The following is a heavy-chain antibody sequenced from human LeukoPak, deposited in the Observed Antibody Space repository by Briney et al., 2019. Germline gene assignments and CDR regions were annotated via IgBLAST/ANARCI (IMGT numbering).Heavy chain of an antibody. CDR1: GFTFSSYG. J-gene: IGHJ5*02. V-gene: IGHV3-33*01. CDR3: ARDNVSFKWFDP. CDR2: IWYDGSNK. D-gene: IGHD2-8*01. Sequence: PGRSLRLSCAASGFTFSSYGMHWVRQAPGKGLEWVAVIWYDGSNKYYADSVKGRFTISRDNSKNTLYLQMNSLRAEDTAVYYCARDNVSFKWFDPWGQGTLVTVSS.